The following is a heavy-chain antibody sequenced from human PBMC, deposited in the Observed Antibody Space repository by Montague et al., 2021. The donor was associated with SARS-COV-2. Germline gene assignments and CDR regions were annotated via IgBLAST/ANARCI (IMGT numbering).Heavy chain of an antibody. Sequence: SLRLSCAASGFTVSSNYMSWVRQAPGKGLEWVSVIYSGGSTNYADSVKGRFTISRDTSKNTPYLQMNSLRAEDTAVYYCARDTNQYDILTGSYRGYYAFDIWGQGTMVTVSS. V-gene: IGHV3-66*01. J-gene: IGHJ3*02. CDR1: GFTVSSNY. D-gene: IGHD3-9*01. CDR3: ARDTNQYDILTGSYRGYYAFDI. CDR2: IYSGGST.